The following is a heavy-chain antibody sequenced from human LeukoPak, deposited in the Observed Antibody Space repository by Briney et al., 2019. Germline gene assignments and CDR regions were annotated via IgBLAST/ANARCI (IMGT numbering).Heavy chain of an antibody. J-gene: IGHJ4*02. CDR3: ARASRSSCDY. CDR2: IKEDGSGK. Sequence: GGSLRPSCAASGFTFSSYWMTWVRQAPGKGLEGVANIKEDGSGKYYVDSVKGRFTISRDNAKNSLYLQLNSLRAEDTAVYYCARASRSSCDYWGQGTLVTVSS. V-gene: IGHV3-7*04. D-gene: IGHD6-13*01. CDR1: GFTFSSYW.